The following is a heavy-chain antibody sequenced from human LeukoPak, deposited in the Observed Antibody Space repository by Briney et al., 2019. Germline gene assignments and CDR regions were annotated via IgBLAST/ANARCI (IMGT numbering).Heavy chain of an antibody. CDR2: INPNSGGT. CDR1: GYTFTGYY. CDR3: ARGYDDYYYYYYMDV. V-gene: IGHV1-2*02. D-gene: IGHD3-3*01. J-gene: IGHJ6*03. Sequence: ASVKVSCKASGYTFTGYYMHWVRQAPGQGLEWMGWINPNSGGTNYAQKFQGRVTMTRDTSISTAYMELSRLRSDDTAVYYCARGYDDYYYYYYMDVWGKGTAVTISS.